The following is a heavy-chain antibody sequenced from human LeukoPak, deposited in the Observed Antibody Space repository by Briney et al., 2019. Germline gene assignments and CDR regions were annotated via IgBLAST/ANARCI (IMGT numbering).Heavy chain of an antibody. CDR2: IKSKTDGGTT. J-gene: IGHJ3*02. CDR1: GFTFSNAW. V-gene: IGHV3-15*01. CDR3: TTTRLQLGAAFDI. Sequence: GGSLRLSCAASGFTFSNAWMSWVRQAPGKGLEWVGRIKSKTDGGTTDYAAPVKGRFTISRDDSKNTLYLQMNSLKTEDTAVYYCTTTRLQLGAAFDIWGQGTMVTVSS. D-gene: IGHD5-12*01.